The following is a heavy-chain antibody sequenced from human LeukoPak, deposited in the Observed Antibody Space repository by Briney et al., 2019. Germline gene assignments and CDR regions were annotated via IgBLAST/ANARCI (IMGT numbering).Heavy chain of an antibody. D-gene: IGHD6-13*01. CDR1: GFTFSSYS. CDR2: ISSSSSYI. Sequence: GGSLRLSCAASGFTFSSYSMNWVRQAPGKGLEWVSSISSSSSYIYYADSVKGRFTISRDNAKNSLYLQMNSLRAEDTAVYYCARDGIAAAGTFDYWGQGTLVTVSS. V-gene: IGHV3-21*01. J-gene: IGHJ4*02. CDR3: ARDGIAAAGTFDY.